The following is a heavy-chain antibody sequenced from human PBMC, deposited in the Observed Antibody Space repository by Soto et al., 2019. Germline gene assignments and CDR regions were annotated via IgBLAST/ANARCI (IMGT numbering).Heavy chain of an antibody. Sequence: GGSLRLSCAASGFTFSSYSMNWVRQAPGKGLEWVSYISSSSTIYYADSVKGRFTISRDNAKNSLYLQMNSLRDEDTAVYYCARDLLGVAVAGFDYWGQGTLVTVSS. CDR3: ARDLLGVAVAGFDY. V-gene: IGHV3-48*02. J-gene: IGHJ4*02. D-gene: IGHD6-19*01. CDR1: GFTFSSYS. CDR2: ISSSSTI.